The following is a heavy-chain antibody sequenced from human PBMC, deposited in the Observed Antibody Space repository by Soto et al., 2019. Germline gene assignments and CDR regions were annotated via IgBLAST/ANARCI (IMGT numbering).Heavy chain of an antibody. CDR1: GGTFSSYA. CDR3: ADQLVRGTYYCCCGMDV. Sequence: QVQLVQSGAEVKKPGSSVKVSCKASGGTFSSYAISWVRQAPGQGLEWMGGIIPIFGTANYAQKFQGRVTITADESTSTAYMELSSLRSEDTAVYYCADQLVRGTYYCCCGMDVWGQGTTVTVSS. J-gene: IGHJ6*02. V-gene: IGHV1-69*12. D-gene: IGHD6-6*01. CDR2: IIPIFGTA.